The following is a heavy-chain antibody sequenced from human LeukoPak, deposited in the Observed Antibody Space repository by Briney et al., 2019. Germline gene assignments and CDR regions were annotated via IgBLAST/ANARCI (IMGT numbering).Heavy chain of an antibody. J-gene: IGHJ4*02. CDR2: INVDGSSI. Sequence: PGGSLRLSCAASGFTINNYWMHWVRQAPGKGLVWVSRINVDGSSISYADSVKGRFTISRDNARNTLYLQMNSLRAEDTAVYYCTRIKWDLTYFDYWGQGTLVTASS. D-gene: IGHD1-26*01. CDR3: TRIKWDLTYFDY. V-gene: IGHV3-74*01. CDR1: GFTINNYW.